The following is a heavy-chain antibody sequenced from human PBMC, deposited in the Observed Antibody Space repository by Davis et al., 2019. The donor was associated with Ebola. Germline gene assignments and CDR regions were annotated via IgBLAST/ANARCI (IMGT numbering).Heavy chain of an antibody. CDR1: GYSFTSYW. CDR2: IDPSDSYT. D-gene: IGHD3-10*01. CDR3: AMYGGDYYASGSPPMDV. J-gene: IGHJ6*01. Sequence: GESLKISCKGSGYSFTSYWISWVRQMPGKGLEWMGRIDPSDSYTNYSPSFQGHVTISVDKSISTAYLQWSSLKASDTAKYYCAMYGGDYYASGSPPMDVWGQGTTVIVSS. V-gene: IGHV5-10-1*01.